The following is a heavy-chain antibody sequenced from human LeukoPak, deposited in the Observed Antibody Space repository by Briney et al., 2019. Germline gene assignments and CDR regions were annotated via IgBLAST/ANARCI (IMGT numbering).Heavy chain of an antibody. J-gene: IGHJ5*02. V-gene: IGHV1-18*01. CDR2: ISAYNGNT. CDR3: ARIPIVVVVAASRFDP. D-gene: IGHD2-15*01. CDR1: GGTFSSYA. Sequence: ASVKVSCKASGGTFSSYAISWVRQAPGQGLEWMGWISAYNGNTNYAQKLQGRVTMTTDTSTSTAYMELRSLRSDDTAVYYCARIPIVVVVAASRFDPWGQGTLVTVSS.